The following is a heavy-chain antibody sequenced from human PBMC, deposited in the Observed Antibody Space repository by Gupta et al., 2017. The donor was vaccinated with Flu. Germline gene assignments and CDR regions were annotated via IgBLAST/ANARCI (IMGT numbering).Heavy chain of an antibody. V-gene: IGHV4-59*08. D-gene: IGHD1-26*01. Sequence: IRQPPGKGLEWIGYIHFSRGTNYNPSLKGRVTMSVDTTKHQFSLRLSSVTAADTAVYFCARNTMGDYYYYMDVWGKGTTVTVSS. CDR3: ARNTMGDYYYYMDV. J-gene: IGHJ6*03. CDR2: IHFSRGT.